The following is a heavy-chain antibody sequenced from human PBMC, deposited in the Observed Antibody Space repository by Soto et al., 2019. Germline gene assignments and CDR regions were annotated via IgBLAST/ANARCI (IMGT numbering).Heavy chain of an antibody. V-gene: IGHV4-34*01. Sequence: SETLSLTCAVYGGPFSDFHWTWIRQPPGKGLEWIGEINHGGATNYNPSLKSRVTISVDTAKNQFSLKLRSVTAADTAVYYCARSRQDFNIIGVVFSGASYFLNSWGQGTLVTVSS. CDR3: ARSRQDFNIIGVVFSGASYFLNS. J-gene: IGHJ4*02. CDR1: GGPFSDFH. CDR2: INHGGAT. D-gene: IGHD2-2*01.